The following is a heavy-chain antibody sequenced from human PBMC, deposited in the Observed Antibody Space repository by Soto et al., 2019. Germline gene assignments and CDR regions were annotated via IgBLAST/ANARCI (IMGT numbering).Heavy chain of an antibody. CDR2: ISWNSGSI. V-gene: IGHV3-9*01. CDR1: GFTFDDYA. Sequence: SLTLSCAASGFTFDDYAMHWVRQAPGKGLEWVSGISWNSGSIGYADSVKGRFTISRDNAKNSLYLQMNSLRAEDTALYYCAKVNGDYAIDYWGQGTLVTVSS. D-gene: IGHD4-17*01. J-gene: IGHJ4*02. CDR3: AKVNGDYAIDY.